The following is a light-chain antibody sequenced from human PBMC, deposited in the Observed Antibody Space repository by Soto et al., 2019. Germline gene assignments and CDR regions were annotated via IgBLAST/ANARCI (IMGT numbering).Light chain of an antibody. Sequence: EIVMTQSPVTLSVSPGERATLSCRASQSVTNSYLAWYQQKAGQAPRLLIYAASTRATGIPARFSGSGSGTEFTLTISSLQSEDFAVYYCQQYSIWRTFGRGTKVDIK. CDR1: QSVTNSY. CDR2: AAS. CDR3: QQYSIWRT. J-gene: IGKJ1*01. V-gene: IGKV3-15*01.